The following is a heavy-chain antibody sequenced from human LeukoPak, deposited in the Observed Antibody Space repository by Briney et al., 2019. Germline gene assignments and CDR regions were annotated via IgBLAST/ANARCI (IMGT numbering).Heavy chain of an antibody. CDR2: ISAYNGNT. CDR1: GYTFTSYG. J-gene: IGHJ4*02. V-gene: IGHV1-18*01. CDR3: ARDHLLQKIAAAGLFDY. Sequence: ASVKVSCKASGYTFTSYGISWVRQAPGQGLEWMGWISAYNGNTNYAQKLQGRDTMTTDTSTSTAYMELRSLRSGDTAVYYCARDHLLQKIAAAGLFDYWGQGTLVTVSS. D-gene: IGHD6-13*01.